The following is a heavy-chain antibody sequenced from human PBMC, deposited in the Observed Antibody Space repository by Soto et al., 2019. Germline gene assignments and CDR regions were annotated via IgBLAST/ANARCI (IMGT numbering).Heavy chain of an antibody. J-gene: IGHJ4*02. CDR1: GGSISISSYY. D-gene: IGHD4-17*01. Sequence: SETLSLTCTVSGGSISISSYYWGWVRQPPGKGLEWIANIHYSGSTYYTPSLKSRVIISADTSKNQFSLMLSSVTAADAAVYYCARLLTPAYGRHYFDQWGQGTLVTVSS. V-gene: IGHV4-39*01. CDR3: ARLLTPAYGRHYFDQ. CDR2: IHYSGST.